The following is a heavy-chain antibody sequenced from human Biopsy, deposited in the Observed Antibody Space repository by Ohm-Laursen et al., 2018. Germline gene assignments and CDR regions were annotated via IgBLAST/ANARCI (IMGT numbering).Heavy chain of an antibody. CDR2: IFYSANT. J-gene: IGHJ4*02. V-gene: IGHV4-31*03. D-gene: IGHD5-12*01. CDR3: ARLGSGDYFPTFFDF. Sequence: TLPLTCTVSGVSINGGRYYWNWIRHPPGKGLEWIGNIFYSANTYYNPSLKSRVTISVDTPKNQFSLKLSSVTAGDTAVYYCARLGSGDYFPTFFDFWGQGALVTVSS. CDR1: GVSINGGRYY.